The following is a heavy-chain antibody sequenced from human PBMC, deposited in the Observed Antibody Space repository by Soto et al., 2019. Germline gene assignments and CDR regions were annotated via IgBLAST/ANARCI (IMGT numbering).Heavy chain of an antibody. V-gene: IGHV1-3*04. D-gene: IGHD3-10*01. CDR2: INSGNGNT. CDR3: ARLGPYDSGSYSFRYDWFDP. J-gene: IGHJ5*02. CDR1: GYTITSYV. Sequence: ASVTVSCKASGYTITSYVMHWVRQDPEQTLEWVGWINSGNGNTRHSQKFQGRVTITSDTSASTAYMELSSLRAEDTAVYYCARLGPYDSGSYSFRYDWFDPWGQGTLVTVSS.